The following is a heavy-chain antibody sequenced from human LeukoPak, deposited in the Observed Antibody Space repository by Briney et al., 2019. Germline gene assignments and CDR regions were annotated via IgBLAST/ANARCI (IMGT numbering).Heavy chain of an antibody. CDR2: IIPIFGTA. Sequence: ASVKVSCKASGGTFRSYAISWVRQAPGQGLEWMGGIIPIFGTANYAQKFQGRVTITTDESTSTAYMELSSLRSEDTAVYYCARAVVTTPGCYYYYMDVWGKGTTVTVSS. CDR1: GGTFRSYA. V-gene: IGHV1-69*05. D-gene: IGHD4-23*01. CDR3: ARAVVTTPGCYYYYMDV. J-gene: IGHJ6*03.